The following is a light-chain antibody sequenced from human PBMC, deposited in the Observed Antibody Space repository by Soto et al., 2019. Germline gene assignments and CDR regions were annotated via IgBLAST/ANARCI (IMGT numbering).Light chain of an antibody. Sequence: EIVLTQPPGTLSLSPGERATLSCRASQSVGTYLAWYQQKPGQAPRLLIYGASSRATGIPDRFSGSGSGTDFTLTISRLEPEDFAVYYCQQYGSSPLTFGGGTKVDI. V-gene: IGKV3-20*01. CDR3: QQYGSSPLT. J-gene: IGKJ4*01. CDR1: QSVGTY. CDR2: GAS.